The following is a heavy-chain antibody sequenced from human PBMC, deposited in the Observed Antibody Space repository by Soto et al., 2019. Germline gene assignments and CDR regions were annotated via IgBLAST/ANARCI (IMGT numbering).Heavy chain of an antibody. CDR1: GGTFSTYG. D-gene: IGHD3-3*01. Sequence: CSASGGTFSTYGIRWVRHPPEQGLEWMGGIIPIFGTRNYVQNFQGRVTITADESTSTAYMELSSLRSEDTAVYYCARSLYYDFWSVCLDPWGQGTRVTVSS. J-gene: IGHJ5*02. CDR2: IIPIFGTR. CDR3: ARSLYYDFWSVCLDP. V-gene: IGHV1-69*01.